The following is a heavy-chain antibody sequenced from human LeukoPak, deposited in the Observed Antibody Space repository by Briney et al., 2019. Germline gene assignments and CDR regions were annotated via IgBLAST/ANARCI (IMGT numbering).Heavy chain of an antibody. CDR3: AVAAAEGYPINWFDP. D-gene: IGHD6-13*01. CDR1: GYSFTSYW. V-gene: IGHV5-51*01. CDR2: IYPGDSDT. Sequence: GESLKISCKGSGYSFTSYWIGWVRQMPGKGLEWMGIIYPGDSDTRYSPSFQGQVTISADKSISTAYLQWSSLKASDTAMYYCAVAAAEGYPINWFDPWGQGTLVTVSS. J-gene: IGHJ5*02.